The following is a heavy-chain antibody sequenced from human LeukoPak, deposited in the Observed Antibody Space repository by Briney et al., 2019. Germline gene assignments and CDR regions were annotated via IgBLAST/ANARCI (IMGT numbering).Heavy chain of an antibody. CDR2: NYYSGST. CDR1: GYTISSGYY. CDR3: AREALDYGDYSSWFDP. D-gene: IGHD4-17*01. J-gene: IGHJ5*02. Sequence: TSVNLSLTSTGSGYTISSGYYWGWIREPPGEGLGWIGSNYYSGSTDYNPSLKTRVTISVATSKNQFSLKLSSVTAADTAVYYCAREALDYGDYSSWFDPWGQGTLVTVSS. V-gene: IGHV4-38-2*02.